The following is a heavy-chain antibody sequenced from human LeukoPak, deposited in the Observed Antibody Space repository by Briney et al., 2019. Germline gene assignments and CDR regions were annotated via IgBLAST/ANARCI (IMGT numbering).Heavy chain of an antibody. CDR3: AKPPHTTDQVGATAFDY. D-gene: IGHD1-26*01. J-gene: IGHJ4*02. CDR1: GFTFSSYA. V-gene: IGHV3-23*01. CDR2: ISGTGGST. Sequence: GGSLRLSCAASGFTFSSYAMNWVRQAPGKGLEWVSAISGTGGSTYYADSVKGRFTISRDNSKNTLYLQMNSLRAEDTAVYYCAKPPHTTDQVGATAFDYWGQGTLVTVSS.